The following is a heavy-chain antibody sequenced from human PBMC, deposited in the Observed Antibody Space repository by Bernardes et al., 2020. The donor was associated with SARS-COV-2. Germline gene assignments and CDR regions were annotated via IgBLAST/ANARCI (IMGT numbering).Heavy chain of an antibody. V-gene: IGHV3-30*18. CDR2: ISYDGRNQ. D-gene: IGHD1-26*01. CDR1: GFTFHMSA. Sequence: AETLSLSCAASGFTFHMSALTWVRQAPGPGLAWVAVISYDGRNQYYADSVKGRFTISRDNSKNTLYLQMNSLRAEDTAVYYCAKDRGGSYYAGDWGQGTLVTVSS. J-gene: IGHJ4*02. CDR3: AKDRGGSYYAGD.